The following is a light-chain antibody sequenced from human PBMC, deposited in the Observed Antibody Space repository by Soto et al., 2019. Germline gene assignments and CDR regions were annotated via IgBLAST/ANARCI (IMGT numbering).Light chain of an antibody. CDR1: SSDVGSYNL. V-gene: IGLV2-23*01. CDR3: CSYAGSSTVV. J-gene: IGLJ2*01. CDR2: EGS. Sequence: QSVLTQPASVSGSPGQSITISCTGTSSDVGSYNLVSWYQQHPGKAPKLMSYEGSKRPSGVSDRFSGSKSGNTASLTISGLQAEDEADYYCCSYAGSSTVVFGGWTKLTVL.